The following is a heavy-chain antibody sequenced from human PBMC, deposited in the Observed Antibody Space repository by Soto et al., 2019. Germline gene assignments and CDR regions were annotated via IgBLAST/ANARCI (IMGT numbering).Heavy chain of an antibody. V-gene: IGHV1-18*01. D-gene: IGHD5-18*01. CDR3: ARRAVWLIRSDYYYGMDV. CDR2: ISAYNGNT. J-gene: IGHJ6*02. CDR1: GYTFTSYG. Sequence: QVQLVQSGAEVKKPGASVKVSCKASGYTFTSYGISWVRQAPGQGLEWMGWISAYNGNTNYAQKLHGRVTMTTDTATSTAYMRLRSLRSDDTAVYYCARRAVWLIRSDYYYGMDVWGQGTTVTVSS.